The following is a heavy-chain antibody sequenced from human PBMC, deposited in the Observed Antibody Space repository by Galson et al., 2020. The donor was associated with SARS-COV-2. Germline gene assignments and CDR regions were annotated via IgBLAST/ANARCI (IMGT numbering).Heavy chain of an antibody. J-gene: IGHJ4*02. Sequence: GESLEILCAASGITFSSYDLPWVRQATGKGLEWVSAIGTAGDTYYPGSVNDRSTIPIQNAKNSLYLQMNSLEAGDTAVYYCARGDSSTSCYGGRCRKYYYFDYWGQGSLVTVSS. D-gene: IGHD2-2*01. CDR1: GITFSSYD. CDR3: ARGDSSTSCYGGRCRKYYYFDY. V-gene: IGHV3-13*01. CDR2: IGTAGDT.